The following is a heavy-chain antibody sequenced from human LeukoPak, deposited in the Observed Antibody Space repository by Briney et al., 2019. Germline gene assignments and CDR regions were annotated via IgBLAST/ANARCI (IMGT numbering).Heavy chain of an antibody. CDR2: KSYDGSNK. CDR3: ARDSIYYDSSRGGIEI. Sequence: GGPLRLPCAAPGFTFCNYALLGLRQAPPKGLPWVAVKSYDGSNKYYADSVKCRFTITSDNTKITLHLQITTLRAEDTAVYYCARDSIYYDSSRGGIEIWGQGTMVTVSS. CDR1: GFTFCNYA. J-gene: IGHJ3*02. V-gene: IGHV3-30*04. D-gene: IGHD3-22*01.